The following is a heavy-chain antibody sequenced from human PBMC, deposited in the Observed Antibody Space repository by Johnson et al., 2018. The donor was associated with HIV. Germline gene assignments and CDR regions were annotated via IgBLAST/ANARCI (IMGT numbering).Heavy chain of an antibody. CDR1: GFSFTDSW. D-gene: IGHD2/OR15-2a*01. V-gene: IGHV3-15*01. Sequence: VQLVESGGGVVQPGRSLRLSCAASGFSFTDSWMNWVRQAPGKGLEWVGRIKCNTDGGTTDYAAPVIGRFTISSSDSKNTLYLQMNSLKSEDTAIYFCTTFLPPLLLFPSTFNSWGQGTMVTVSS. CDR2: IKCNTDGGTT. J-gene: IGHJ3*02. CDR3: TTFLPPLLLFPSTFNS.